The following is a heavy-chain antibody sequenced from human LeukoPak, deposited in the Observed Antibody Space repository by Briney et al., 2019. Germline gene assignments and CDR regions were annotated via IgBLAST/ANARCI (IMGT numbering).Heavy chain of an antibody. Sequence: ASVKVSCKASGYTFTSYDINWVRQASGQGLEWMGWMNPNSGNTASAQKFQGRVTMTTNTSISTAYMELTGLRSEDTAMYFCARKGLLGSGKPWFDAGGQGTLVTVSS. J-gene: IGHJ5*02. CDR3: ARKGLLGSGKPWFDA. CDR1: GYTFTSYD. D-gene: IGHD2-15*01. CDR2: MNPNSGNT. V-gene: IGHV1-8*01.